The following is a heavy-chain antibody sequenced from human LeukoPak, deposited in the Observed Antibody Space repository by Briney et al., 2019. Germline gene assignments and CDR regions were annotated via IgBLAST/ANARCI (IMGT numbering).Heavy chain of an antibody. CDR3: ARWRRDHSEFDF. V-gene: IGHV3-7*01. Sequence: GGSLRLSCAASGFTFSDYWMAWVRQAPGKGLEWVANIKRDGSFAEYGDSLEGRFIISRDNGENSLFLQMSSLRVEDTAVYHCARWRRDHSEFDFWGQGTLVTVSS. CDR2: IKRDGSFA. D-gene: IGHD1-14*01. J-gene: IGHJ4*02. CDR1: GFTFSDYW.